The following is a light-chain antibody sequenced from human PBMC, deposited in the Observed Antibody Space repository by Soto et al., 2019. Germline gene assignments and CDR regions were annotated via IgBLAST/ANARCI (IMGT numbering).Light chain of an antibody. CDR2: AAS. V-gene: IGKV1-16*02. Sequence: DIQMTQSPSSLSASVGDRVTITCRASQDISHFLAWFHQKPGKAPKSLIYAASNLQSGVPSKFSGSGSGTDFTLTISGLQPEDFGTYYCQQYNSYPMTFGQGTRLEIK. CDR3: QQYNSYPMT. CDR1: QDISHF. J-gene: IGKJ5*01.